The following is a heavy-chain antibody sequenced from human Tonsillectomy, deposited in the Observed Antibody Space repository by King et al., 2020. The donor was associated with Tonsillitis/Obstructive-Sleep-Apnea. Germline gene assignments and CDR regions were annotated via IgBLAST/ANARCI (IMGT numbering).Heavy chain of an antibody. CDR1: GYTFTSYS. Sequence: QLVQSGSELKKPGASVKVSCKASGYTFTSYSMNWVRQAPGQGLEWIGLINTNTGNPTYAQGFTGRFVFSLDTSVSRAYLQISSLKAEDTAVYYCATTELYDYGDYYYYMDVWGKGTTVTVSS. CDR3: ATTELYDYGDYYYYMDV. V-gene: IGHV7-4-1*02. D-gene: IGHD4-17*01. CDR2: INTNTGNP. J-gene: IGHJ6*03.